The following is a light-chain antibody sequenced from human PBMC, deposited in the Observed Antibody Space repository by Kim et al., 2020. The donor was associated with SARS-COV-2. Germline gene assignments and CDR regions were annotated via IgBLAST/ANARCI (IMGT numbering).Light chain of an antibody. J-gene: IGLJ2*01. Sequence: VSPGQTARITCSGDTLPKQYAYWYQQKPGQAPVLVIYKDSERPSGIPERFSGSSSGTTVTLTISGVQAEDEADYYCQSADSSGSVVFGGGTQLTVL. CDR2: KDS. CDR1: TLPKQY. V-gene: IGLV3-25*03. CDR3: QSADSSGSVV.